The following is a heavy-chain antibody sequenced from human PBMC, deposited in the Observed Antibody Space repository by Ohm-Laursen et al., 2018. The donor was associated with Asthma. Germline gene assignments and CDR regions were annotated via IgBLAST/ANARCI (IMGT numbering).Heavy chain of an antibody. Sequence: ESSVKVSCKASGGTFSSYAISWVRQAPGQGLEWMGGIIPIFGTANYAQKFQGRVTITADESTSTAYMELSSLRSEDTAVYYCARGYSSSWNYYYYGMDVWGQGTTVTVSS. V-gene: IGHV1-69*01. CDR1: GGTFSSYA. CDR2: IIPIFGTA. D-gene: IGHD6-13*01. CDR3: ARGYSSSWNYYYYGMDV. J-gene: IGHJ6*02.